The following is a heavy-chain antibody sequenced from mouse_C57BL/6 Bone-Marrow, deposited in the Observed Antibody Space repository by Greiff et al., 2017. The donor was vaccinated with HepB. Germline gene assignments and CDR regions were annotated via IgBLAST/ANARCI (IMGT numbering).Heavy chain of an antibody. CDR1: GYTFTDYY. D-gene: IGHD2-3*01. CDR3: AREGGWLRFAY. CDR2: INPNNGGT. V-gene: IGHV1-26*01. Sequence: VQLQQSGPELVKPGASVKISCKASGYTFTDYYMNWVKQSHGKSLEWIGDINPNNGGTSYNQKFKGKATLTVDKSSSTAYMELRTLTSEDSAVYYCAREGGWLRFAYWGQGTLVTVSA. J-gene: IGHJ3*01.